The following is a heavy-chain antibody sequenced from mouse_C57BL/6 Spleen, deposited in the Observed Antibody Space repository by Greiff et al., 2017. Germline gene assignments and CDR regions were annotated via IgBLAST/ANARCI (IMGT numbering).Heavy chain of an antibody. D-gene: IGHD4-1*01. V-gene: IGHV1-69*01. CDR1: GYTFTSYW. CDR3: AKRKSQANWDWYFDV. CDR2: IDPSDSYT. J-gene: IGHJ1*03. Sequence: QVQLQQSGAELVMPGASVKLSCKASGYTFTSYWMHWVKQRPGQGLEWIGEIDPSDSYTNYNQKFKGKSTLTVDKSSSTAYMQLSSLTSEDSAVYYCAKRKSQANWDWYFDVWGTGTTVTVSS.